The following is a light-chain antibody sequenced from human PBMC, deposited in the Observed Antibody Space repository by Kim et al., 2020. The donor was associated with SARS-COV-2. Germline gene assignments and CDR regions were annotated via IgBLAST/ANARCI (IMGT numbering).Light chain of an antibody. CDR3: QPYSSTPLP. CDR1: QSVLYSSNNKNY. Sequence: DIVMTQSPDSLAVSLGERATINCKSSQSVLYSSNNKNYLAWYQQKPGQPPKLLIYWASTRESGVPDRFSGSGSGTDFTLNISSLQAEDVAVYYCQPYSSTPLPLGGGTKLAIK. CDR2: WAS. V-gene: IGKV4-1*01. J-gene: IGKJ4*01.